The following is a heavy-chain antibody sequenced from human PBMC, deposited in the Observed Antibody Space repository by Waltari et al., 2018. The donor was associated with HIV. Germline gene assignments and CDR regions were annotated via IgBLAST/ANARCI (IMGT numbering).Heavy chain of an antibody. CDR1: GGSIISYY. J-gene: IGHJ4*02. Sequence: QVQLQESGPGLVKPSETLSLTCTVSGGSIISYYWSWIRQPPGKGLEWIGYIYYTGSTNYNPSLKSRVTISVDTSKNQFSLKLSSVTAADTAVYYCARHPRGMQFDSWGQGTLVTVSS. CDR2: IYYTGST. V-gene: IGHV4-59*08. CDR3: ARHPRGMQFDS.